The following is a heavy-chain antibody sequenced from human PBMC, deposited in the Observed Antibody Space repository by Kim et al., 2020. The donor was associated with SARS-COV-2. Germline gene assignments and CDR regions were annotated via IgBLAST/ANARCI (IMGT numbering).Heavy chain of an antibody. J-gene: IGHJ6*02. D-gene: IGHD4-4*01. CDR1: GFTFSNSW. CDR2: IKQDGSEK. V-gene: IGHV3-7*01. CDR3: ARDDYSWKLVAV. Sequence: WGSLRLSCAASGFTFSNSWMSWVRQAPGKGLEWVANIKQDGSEKYYVDSVKGRFTISRDNAKNSLYLQINSLRAEDTAVYYCARDDYSWKLVAVWGQGTTVTVSS.